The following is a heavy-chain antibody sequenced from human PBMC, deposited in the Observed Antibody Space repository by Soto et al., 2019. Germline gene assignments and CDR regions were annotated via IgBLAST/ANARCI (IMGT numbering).Heavy chain of an antibody. CDR1: GFTFSSYG. Sequence: GGSLRLSCAASGFTFSSYGMHWVRQAPGKGLEWVAVISYDGSNKYYADSVKGRFTISRDNSKNTLYLQMNSLRAEDTAVYYCAKDGAYGDYLSYFDYWGQGTLVTVSS. CDR3: AKDGAYGDYLSYFDY. CDR2: ISYDGSNK. D-gene: IGHD4-17*01. J-gene: IGHJ4*02. V-gene: IGHV3-30*18.